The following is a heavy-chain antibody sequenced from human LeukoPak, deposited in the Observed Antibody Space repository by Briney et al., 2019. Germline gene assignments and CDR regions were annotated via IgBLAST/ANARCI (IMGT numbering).Heavy chain of an antibody. Sequence: SETLSLTCTVSGGSISSSSYYWDWIRQPPGKGLEWIGSIYYSGSTYYNPSLKSRVTISVDTSNSQFSLKLSSVTAADTAVYYCARPYSSGWSYMDVWGKGTTVTISS. J-gene: IGHJ6*03. CDR2: IYYSGST. V-gene: IGHV4-39*01. D-gene: IGHD6-19*01. CDR3: ARPYSSGWSYMDV. CDR1: GGSISSSSYY.